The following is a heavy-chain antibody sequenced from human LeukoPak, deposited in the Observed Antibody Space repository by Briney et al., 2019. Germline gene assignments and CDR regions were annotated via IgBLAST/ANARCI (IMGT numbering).Heavy chain of an antibody. J-gene: IGHJ4*02. CDR1: GGSFSGYY. Sequence: SETLSLTCAVYGGSFSGYYWSWIRQPPGKGLEWIGEINHSGSTNYDPSLKSRVTISVDTSKSQFSLKLSSVTAADTAVYYCARGQGDYGEYYFDYWGQGTLVTVSS. D-gene: IGHD4-17*01. CDR3: ARGQGDYGEYYFDY. V-gene: IGHV4-34*01. CDR2: INHSGST.